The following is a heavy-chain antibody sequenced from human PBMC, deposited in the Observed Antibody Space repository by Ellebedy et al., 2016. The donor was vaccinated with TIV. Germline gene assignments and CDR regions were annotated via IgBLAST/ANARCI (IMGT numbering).Heavy chain of an antibody. CDR2: TRYDQSDK. CDR3: AKDHWAVLWFGEFDDF. Sequence: GESLKISCAVSGFAFSTFGMHWVRQTPGKGLEWVAFTRYDQSDKQSADSVEGRFTISKDDSTATLYLQMNRLRPDDTAVYFCAKDHWAVLWFGEFDDFWGQGILVTVSP. CDR1: GFAFSTFG. J-gene: IGHJ4*02. V-gene: IGHV3-30*02. D-gene: IGHD3-10*01.